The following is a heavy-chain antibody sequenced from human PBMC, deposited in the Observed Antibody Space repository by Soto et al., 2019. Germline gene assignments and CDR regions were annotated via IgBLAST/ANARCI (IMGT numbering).Heavy chain of an antibody. CDR2: INPSGGST. J-gene: IGHJ4*02. CDR3: ARDGGTAMVWYYFDY. D-gene: IGHD5-18*01. Sequence: GASVKVSCKASGYTFTSYYMHWVRQAPGQGLEWMGIINPSGGSTSYAQKFQGRVTMTRDTSTSTVYMELSSLRSEDTAVYYCARDGGTAMVWYYFDYWGQGTLVTVSS. CDR1: GYTFTSYY. V-gene: IGHV1-46*01.